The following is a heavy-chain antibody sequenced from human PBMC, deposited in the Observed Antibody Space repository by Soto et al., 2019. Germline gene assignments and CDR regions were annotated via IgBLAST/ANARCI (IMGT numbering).Heavy chain of an antibody. Sequence: GGSLRLSCAASGFTFSSYGMHWVRQAPGKGLEWVSFIRCDSSNIYYADSVKGRFTISRDNAKNSLYLQMNSLRAEDTAVYYCARDRSHRGAARPDYWGQGTLVTVSS. CDR3: ARDRSHRGAARPDY. CDR2: IRCDSSNI. J-gene: IGHJ4*02. V-gene: IGHV3-48*01. D-gene: IGHD6-6*01. CDR1: GFTFSSYG.